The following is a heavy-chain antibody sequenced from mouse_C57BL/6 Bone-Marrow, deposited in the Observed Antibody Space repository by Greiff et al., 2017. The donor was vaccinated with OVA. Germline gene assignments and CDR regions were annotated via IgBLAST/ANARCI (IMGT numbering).Heavy chain of an antibody. CDR1: GYTFTSYT. CDR2: INPSSGYT. Sequence: VQLQQSGAELARPGASVKMSCKASGYTFTSYTMHWVKQRPGQGLEWIGYINPSSGYTKYNQKFKDKATLTADKSSSTAYMQLSSLTSEDSAVYYCARSLYYGSVYFDYWGQGTTLTVSS. J-gene: IGHJ2*01. D-gene: IGHD1-1*01. V-gene: IGHV1-4*01. CDR3: ARSLYYGSVYFDY.